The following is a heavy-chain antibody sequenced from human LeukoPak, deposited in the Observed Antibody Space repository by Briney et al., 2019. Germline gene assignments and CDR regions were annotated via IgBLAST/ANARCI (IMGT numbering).Heavy chain of an antibody. V-gene: IGHV4-39*07. J-gene: IGHJ4*02. CDR1: GGSISSSSYY. CDR3: ARREYCSSTSCNRGGSFDY. CDR2: IYYSGST. Sequence: SETLSLICTVSGGSISSSSYYWGWIRQPPGKGLEWIVSIYYSGSTYYNPSLKSRVTISVDTSKNQFSLKLSSVTAADTAVYYCARREYCSSTSCNRGGSFDYWGQGTLVTVSS. D-gene: IGHD2-2*02.